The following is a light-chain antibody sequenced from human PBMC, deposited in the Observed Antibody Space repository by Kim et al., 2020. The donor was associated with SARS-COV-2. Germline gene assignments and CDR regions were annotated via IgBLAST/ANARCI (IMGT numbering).Light chain of an antibody. Sequence: SYELTQPPSVSVAPGKTARITCGGNNIGSKGVHWYQQKPGQAPVLVIFHDTDRPSGIPERFSGSNSGNTATLTISRVEAGDEGDYYCQVWDSDSDHYVFATGTKVTVL. CDR1: NIGSKG. V-gene: IGLV3-21*04. J-gene: IGLJ1*01. CDR2: HDT. CDR3: QVWDSDSDHYV.